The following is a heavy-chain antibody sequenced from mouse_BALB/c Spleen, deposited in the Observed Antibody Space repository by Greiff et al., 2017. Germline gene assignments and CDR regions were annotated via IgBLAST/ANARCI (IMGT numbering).Heavy chain of an antibody. D-gene: IGHD2-14*01. CDR1: GYTFTSYW. CDR2: IYPGNSDT. J-gene: IGHJ3*01. CDR3: TTDYRYDPAWFAY. Sequence: VQLQQSGTVLARPGASVKMSCKASGYTFTSYWMHWVKQRPGQGLEWIGAIYPGNSDTSNNQKFKGKAKLTAVTSTSTAYMELSSLTNEDSAVYYATTDYRYDPAWFAYWGQGTLVTVSA. V-gene: IGHV1-5*01.